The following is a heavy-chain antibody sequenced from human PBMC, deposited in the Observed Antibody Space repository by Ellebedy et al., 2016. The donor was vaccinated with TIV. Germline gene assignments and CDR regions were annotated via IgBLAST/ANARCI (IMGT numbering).Heavy chain of an antibody. CDR2: IYYSGST. V-gene: IGHV4-59*01. J-gene: IGHJ4*02. CDR1: GGSISSYY. CDR3: ARKDDTNSWYGAYFDY. Sequence: MPSETLSLTCTVSGGSISSYYWSWIRQHPGKGLEGIGYIYYSGSTNYNPSLKSRVTISVETSKNQFSLKLTSVTAADTAAYYCARKDDTNSWYGAYFDYWGQGTLVTVSS. D-gene: IGHD6-13*01.